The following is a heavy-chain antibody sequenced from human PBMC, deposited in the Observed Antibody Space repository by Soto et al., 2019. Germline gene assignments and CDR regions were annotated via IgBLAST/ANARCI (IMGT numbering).Heavy chain of an antibody. Sequence: GGSLRLSCAASGFTFSSYAMSWVRQAPGKGLEWVSAISGSGGSTYYADSVKGRFTISRDNSKNTLYLQMNSLRAEDTAVYYCAKDFGHGSIAARPDYFDYWGQGTLVTVSS. J-gene: IGHJ4*02. CDR2: ISGSGGST. V-gene: IGHV3-23*01. CDR3: AKDFGHGSIAARPDYFDY. CDR1: GFTFSSYA. D-gene: IGHD6-6*01.